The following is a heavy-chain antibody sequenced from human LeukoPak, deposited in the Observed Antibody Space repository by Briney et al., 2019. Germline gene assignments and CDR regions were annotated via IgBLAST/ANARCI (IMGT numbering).Heavy chain of an antibody. CDR2: IIPIFGTA. CDR3: AKTRPLDSSSWSHGDY. CDR1: GGTFSSYA. D-gene: IGHD6-13*01. Sequence: ASVKVSCKASGGTFSSYAISWVRQAPGQGLEWMGGIIPIFGTANYAQKFQGRVTITADESTSTAYMELSSLRSEDTAVYYCAKTRPLDSSSWSHGDYWGQGTLVTVSS. J-gene: IGHJ4*02. V-gene: IGHV1-69*13.